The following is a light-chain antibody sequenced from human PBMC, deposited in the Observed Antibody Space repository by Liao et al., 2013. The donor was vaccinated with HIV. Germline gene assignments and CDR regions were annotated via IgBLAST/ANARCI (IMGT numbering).Light chain of an antibody. CDR2: EDF. Sequence: SYVLTQPPSVSAALGMTAKITCGGNNIGIKYACWYQQKPGQSPLVVIYEDFKRPSGIPERFSGSTSGNTATLTISGSQAVDEAVYYCQAWDRNTGVFGRGTKLTVL. CDR3: QAWDRNTGV. CDR1: NIGIKY. V-gene: IGLV3-1*01. J-gene: IGLJ3*02.